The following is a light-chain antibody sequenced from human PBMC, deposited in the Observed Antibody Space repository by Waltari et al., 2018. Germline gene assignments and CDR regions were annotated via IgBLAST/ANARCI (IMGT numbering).Light chain of an antibody. Sequence: QSALTQPASVSGSPGQSITISCTGTSSDVGGYNYVSWYQQHPGKAPKRRIYDVSKRPSGVSNRFSGSKSGNTASLTISGLQAEDEADYYCSSYTSSSTVVFGGGTKLTVL. CDR2: DVS. CDR3: SSYTSSSTVV. CDR1: SSDVGGYNY. J-gene: IGLJ2*01. V-gene: IGLV2-14*01.